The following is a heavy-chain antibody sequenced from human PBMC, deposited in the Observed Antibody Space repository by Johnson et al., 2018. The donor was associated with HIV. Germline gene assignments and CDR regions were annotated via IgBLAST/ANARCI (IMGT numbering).Heavy chain of an antibody. D-gene: IGHD6-13*01. CDR3: ARELGGSSLRFGACDI. J-gene: IGHJ3*02. CDR2: ISYDGSNK. V-gene: IGHV3-30-3*01. Sequence: QVQLVESGGGVVQPGRSLRLSCAASGFTFSSYAMHWVRQAPGKGLEWVAVISYDGSNKYYADSVKGRFTISRDNSKNTLYLQMNSLRAEDTAVYYCARELGGSSLRFGACDIWGQGTMVTVSS. CDR1: GFTFSSYA.